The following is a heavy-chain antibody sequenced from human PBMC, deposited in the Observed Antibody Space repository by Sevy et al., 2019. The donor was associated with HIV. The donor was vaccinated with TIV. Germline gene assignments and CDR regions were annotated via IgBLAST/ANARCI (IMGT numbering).Heavy chain of an antibody. J-gene: IGHJ4*02. V-gene: IGHV5-51*01. CDR3: ASRYSGSYSS. D-gene: IGHD1-26*01. Sequence: GESLKISCKGSGYSFTTFWIGWVRQMPGKGLEWMGIIYPGDSDTRYSPSFQAQVTISADKSISTAYLQWSSLKASDTAIYYCASRYSGSYSSWGQGTLVTVSS. CDR1: GYSFTTFW. CDR2: IYPGDSDT.